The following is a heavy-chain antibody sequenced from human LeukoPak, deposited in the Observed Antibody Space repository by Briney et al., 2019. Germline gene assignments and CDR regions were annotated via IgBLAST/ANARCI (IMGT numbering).Heavy chain of an antibody. D-gene: IGHD3-10*01. Sequence: GASVKVSCKASGYTFTSYGISWVRQAPGQGLEWMGWISAYNGNTNYAQKLQGRVTMTTDTSTSTAYMELRSMRSDDTAVYYCARVKIKGPTSLYYGSEIYGHYYYMDVWGKGTTVAISS. CDR2: ISAYNGNT. CDR1: GYTFTSYG. V-gene: IGHV1-18*01. CDR3: ARVKIKGPTSLYYGSEIYGHYYYMDV. J-gene: IGHJ6*03.